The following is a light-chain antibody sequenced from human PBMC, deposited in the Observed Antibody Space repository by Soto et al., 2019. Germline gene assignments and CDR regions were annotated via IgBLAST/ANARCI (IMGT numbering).Light chain of an antibody. CDR1: SSDVGGYNY. V-gene: IGLV2-8*01. Sequence: QSVLTQPPSASGSPGQSVTISCTGTSSDVGGYNYVSWYQQHPGKAPKLMIYDVGKRPSGVPDRFSGSKSGNTASLTVSGLQAEDEADYYCSSHAGDNNPFVFGTGTKVTVL. J-gene: IGLJ1*01. CDR2: DVG. CDR3: SSHAGDNNPFV.